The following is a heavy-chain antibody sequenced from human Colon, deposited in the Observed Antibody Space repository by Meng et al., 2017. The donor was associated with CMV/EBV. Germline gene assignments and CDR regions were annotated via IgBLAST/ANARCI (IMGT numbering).Heavy chain of an antibody. J-gene: IGHJ6*02. Sequence: LRLSCTVSGGSISSYYWSWIRQPPGKGLEWIGYIYYSGSTNYNPSLKSRVTISVDTSKNQFSLKLSSVTAADTAVYYCARVPLGELLSYYGMDVWGQGTTVT. CDR2: IYYSGST. D-gene: IGHD1-26*01. V-gene: IGHV4-59*01. CDR3: ARVPLGELLSYYGMDV. CDR1: GGSISSYY.